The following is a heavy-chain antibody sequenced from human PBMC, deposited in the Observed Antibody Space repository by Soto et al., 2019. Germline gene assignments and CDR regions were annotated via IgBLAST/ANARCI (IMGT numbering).Heavy chain of an antibody. V-gene: IGHV1-18*01. CDR3: ARVGYYFGSGSPHIYGMDV. CDR1: GYTFTGYG. Sequence: GASVKVSCKASGYTFTGYGVSWVRQAPGQGLEWMGWISAYNGHTKYAQKLQGRVIMTTDTSTSTGYMELKSLRSDDTAVYYCARVGYYFGSGSPHIYGMDVWGQGTTVTVSS. D-gene: IGHD3-10*01. CDR2: ISAYNGHT. J-gene: IGHJ6*02.